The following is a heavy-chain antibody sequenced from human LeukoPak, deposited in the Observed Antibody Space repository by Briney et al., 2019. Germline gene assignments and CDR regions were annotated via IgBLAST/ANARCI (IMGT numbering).Heavy chain of an antibody. CDR2: MHYSGST. D-gene: IGHD3-10*01. V-gene: IGHV4-39*07. Sequence: KPSEPLSLTCSVSGGSITKNGYYWGWIRQSPETGLEWIGSMHYSGSTNYNPSLKSRVTISVDTSKNQFSLKLSSVTAADTAVYYCARVSLVRGAPDYYFDYWGQGTLVTVSS. CDR3: ARVSLVRGAPDYYFDY. CDR1: GGSITKNGYY. J-gene: IGHJ4*02.